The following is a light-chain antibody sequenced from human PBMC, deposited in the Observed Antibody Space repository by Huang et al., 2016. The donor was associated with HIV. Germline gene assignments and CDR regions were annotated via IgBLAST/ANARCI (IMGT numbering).Light chain of an antibody. CDR2: AAS. CDR1: QCVNPN. V-gene: IGKV3-15*01. J-gene: IGKJ2*01. CDR3: QQYNKWPPEYT. Sequence: VMMSQSPATLAESPGERVTLSCGASQCVNPNLAWSQQKPGQPPSLLIYAASTRATVVPAKFAGSGSGTEFTLTIDSLQSDDFAVYYCQQYNKWPPEYTFGQGTRLEIK.